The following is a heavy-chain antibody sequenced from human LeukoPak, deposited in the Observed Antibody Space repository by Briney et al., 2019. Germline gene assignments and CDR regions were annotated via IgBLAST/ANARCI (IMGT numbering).Heavy chain of an antibody. Sequence: GGSLRLSCAASGFTFSSYAMSWVRQAPGKGLEWVSAISGSGGSTYYADSVKGRFTISRDNSKNTLYLQMNSLRAEDTAVYYCAKDELRITMIVVVAALEYFQHWGQGTLVTGSS. CDR1: GFTFSSYA. CDR2: ISGSGGST. V-gene: IGHV3-23*01. CDR3: AKDELRITMIVVVAALEYFQH. D-gene: IGHD3-22*01. J-gene: IGHJ1*01.